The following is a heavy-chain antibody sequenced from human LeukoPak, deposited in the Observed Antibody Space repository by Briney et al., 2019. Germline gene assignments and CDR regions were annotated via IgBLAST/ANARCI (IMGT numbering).Heavy chain of an antibody. V-gene: IGHV4-4*07. J-gene: IGHJ6*03. Sequence: SETLSLTCTVSGGSISSYYWSWIRQPAGKGLEWIGRIYTSGSTNYNPSLKSRVTMSVDTSKNQFSLKLSSVTAADTAVYYCARGGYSYGWGYYYYMDVWGKGTTVTVSS. CDR2: IYTSGST. CDR1: GGSISSYY. D-gene: IGHD5-18*01. CDR3: ARGGYSYGWGYYYYMDV.